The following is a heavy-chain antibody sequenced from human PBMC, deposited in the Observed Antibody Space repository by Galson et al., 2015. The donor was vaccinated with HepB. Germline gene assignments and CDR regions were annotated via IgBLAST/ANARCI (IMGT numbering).Heavy chain of an antibody. CDR1: GFTFSSYG. CDR2: ISYDGSNK. J-gene: IGHJ4*02. Sequence: SLRLSCAASGFTFSSYGMHWVRQAPGKGLEWVAVISYDGSNKYYADSVKGRFTISRDNSKNTLYLQMNSLRAEDTAVYYCAKDSHTYDFWSGYSYYFDYWGQGTLVTVSP. D-gene: IGHD3-3*01. V-gene: IGHV3-30*18. CDR3: AKDSHTYDFWSGYSYYFDY.